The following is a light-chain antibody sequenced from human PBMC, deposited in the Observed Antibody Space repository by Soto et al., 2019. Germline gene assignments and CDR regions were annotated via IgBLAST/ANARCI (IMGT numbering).Light chain of an antibody. V-gene: IGKV3-20*01. J-gene: IGKJ1*01. CDR2: GAS. Sequence: ATLSCRASQSVSNNYLAWYQQKPGQAPRLLIYGASNRATGIPDRLGGSGSGTDFTLTISRLEPEDFAVYYCQQYGSSGTFGQGTKVDIK. CDR1: QSVSNNY. CDR3: QQYGSSGT.